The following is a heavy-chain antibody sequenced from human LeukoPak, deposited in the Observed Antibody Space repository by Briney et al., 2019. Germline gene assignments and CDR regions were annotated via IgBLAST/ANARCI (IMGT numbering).Heavy chain of an antibody. V-gene: IGHV1-2*02. Sequence: GASVKVSCKASGYTFTVYYIHWVRQAPGQGLEWMGWINPNSGGTDYAQKFQGRVTMTRDTSISTAYTELSRLRSDDTAVFYCARGEHDYGDYEFDSWGQGTLVTVSS. CDR2: INPNSGGT. D-gene: IGHD4-17*01. CDR3: ARGEHDYGDYEFDS. J-gene: IGHJ4*02. CDR1: GYTFTVYY.